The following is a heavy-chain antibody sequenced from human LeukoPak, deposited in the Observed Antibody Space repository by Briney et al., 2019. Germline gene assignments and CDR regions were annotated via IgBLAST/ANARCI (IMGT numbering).Heavy chain of an antibody. Sequence: SETLSLTCAVYVGSFSDYYGSGIRQPPGKGREWIGEINHSGSTNYNSSLKSRVIISVDTSKNQFSLRLSSVTAADTAAYYCARRRRSGSQVLDFWGQGTLVTVSS. D-gene: IGHD1-26*01. V-gene: IGHV4-34*01. CDR1: VGSFSDYY. J-gene: IGHJ4*02. CDR2: INHSGST. CDR3: ARRRRSGSQVLDF.